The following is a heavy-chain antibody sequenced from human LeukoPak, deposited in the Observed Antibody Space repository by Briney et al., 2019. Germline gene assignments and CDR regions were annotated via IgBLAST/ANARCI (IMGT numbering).Heavy chain of an antibody. D-gene: IGHD3-22*01. CDR3: AKKNYYDSSGFVDY. Sequence: GGSLRLSCAASGFTFSNYAMGWVRQAPGKGLEWVSAISSSGSSTYHADSVKGRFTISRDKFRNTLYLQMNSLRAEDTAVYYCAKKNYYDSSGFVDYWGQGTLVTVSS. V-gene: IGHV3-23*01. CDR1: GFTFSNYA. CDR2: ISSSGSST. J-gene: IGHJ4*02.